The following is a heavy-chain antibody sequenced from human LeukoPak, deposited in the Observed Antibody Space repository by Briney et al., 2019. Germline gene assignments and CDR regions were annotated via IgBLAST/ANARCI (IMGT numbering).Heavy chain of an antibody. CDR2: LYSGGYA. CDR3: ARAYGNNGMDV. Sequence: GGSLRLSCAASGFTFSDYYMNWIRQAPGKGLEWVSVLYSGGYANYTGSVEGRFTISRDNSKNTLYLQMNSLRADDTALYYCARAYGNNGMDVWGQGTTVIVSS. CDR1: GFTFSDYY. D-gene: IGHD4-11*01. V-gene: IGHV3-53*01. J-gene: IGHJ6*02.